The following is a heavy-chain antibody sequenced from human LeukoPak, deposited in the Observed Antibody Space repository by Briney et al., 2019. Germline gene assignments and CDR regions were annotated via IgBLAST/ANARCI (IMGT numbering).Heavy chain of an antibody. CDR3: AKAKRTRYAFDI. CDR2: ISSSSSYI. CDR1: GFTFSSYS. Sequence: PGGSLRLSCAASGFTFSSYSMNWVRQAPGKGLEWVSSISSSSSYIYYADSVKGRFTISRDNAKNSLYLQMNSLRAEDTAVYYCAKAKRTRYAFDIWGQGTMVTVSS. J-gene: IGHJ3*02. D-gene: IGHD3/OR15-3a*01. V-gene: IGHV3-21*01.